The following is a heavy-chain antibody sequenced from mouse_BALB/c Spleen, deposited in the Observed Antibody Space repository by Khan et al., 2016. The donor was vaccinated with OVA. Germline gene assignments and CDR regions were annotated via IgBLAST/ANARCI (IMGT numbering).Heavy chain of an antibody. V-gene: IGHV1S135*01. D-gene: IGHD1-3*01. CDR2: IDPFNGAT. J-gene: IGHJ1*01. CDR3: ARSRSSWYVDV. CDR1: GYSFTRYY. Sequence: LQQSGPELMKPGTSVKISCKASGYSFTRYYVQWVKQSHGKSLEWIGYIDPFNGATSYNQKFKGKATLTVDKSSSTAYIHLSSLTSEDSAVYYCARSRSSWYVDVWGAGTTVTVSS.